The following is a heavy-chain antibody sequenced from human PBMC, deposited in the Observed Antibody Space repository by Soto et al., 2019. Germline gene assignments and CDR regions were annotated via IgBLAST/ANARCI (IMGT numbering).Heavy chain of an antibody. Sequence: QVQLVESGGGVVQPGRSLRLSCAASGFTFSSYAMHWVRQAPGKGLEWVAVISYDGSNKYYAESVKGRFSITSDNSKNTLDLQMNSLRAEDTAVYYCARAYEGVYFAYWGQGTLVTVSS. D-gene: IGHD3-16*01. CDR1: GFTFSSYA. J-gene: IGHJ4*02. CDR2: ISYDGSNK. CDR3: ARAYEGVYFAY. V-gene: IGHV3-30-3*01.